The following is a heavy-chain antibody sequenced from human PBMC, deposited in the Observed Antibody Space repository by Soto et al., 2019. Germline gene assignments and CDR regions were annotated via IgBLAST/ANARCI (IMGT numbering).Heavy chain of an antibody. CDR2: ICYSGST. CDR3: ARGAYYVSP. Sequence: QVQLQESCPGLVKPSETLSLTCTVSGGSLNISCWSWIRQPPGKGLEWIGFICYSGSTKYNPSLESRVTMSVDPSQNYFSLKVSSVTAADTAVYYCARGAYYVSPWGHGTLVTVSS. D-gene: IGHD3-16*01. V-gene: IGHV4-59*01. J-gene: IGHJ5*02. CDR1: GGSLNISC.